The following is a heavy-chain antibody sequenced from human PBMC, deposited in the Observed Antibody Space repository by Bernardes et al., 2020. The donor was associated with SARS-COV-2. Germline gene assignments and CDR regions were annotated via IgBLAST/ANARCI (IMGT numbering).Heavy chain of an antibody. D-gene: IGHD1-20*01. CDR1: GFSFSSYG. J-gene: IGHJ4*02. CDR2: IHYVGGTT. CDR3: AKGLNWNHFDY. Sequence: GGSLRLSCVASGFSFSSYGMQWVRQAPGKGLEWVAFIHYVGGTTSYADSVKGRFTISRDNSNSTLHLQMNSLRTDDSAVYYCAKGLNWNHFDYWGQGSLVTVSS. V-gene: IGHV3-30*02.